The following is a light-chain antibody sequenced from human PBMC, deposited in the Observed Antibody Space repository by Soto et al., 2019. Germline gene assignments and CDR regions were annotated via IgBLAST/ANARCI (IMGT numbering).Light chain of an antibody. CDR2: DVT. V-gene: IGLV2-14*03. Sequence: QSALTQPASVSGSPGQSSTIFCTGTSSDVGGYNYVSWYQQRPGKPPKLMIYDVTNRPSGVSNRFSGSKSGSTASLTISGLQAEDDGDDYCISYTNRNTVVFGGGTKLTVL. CDR3: ISYTNRNTVV. CDR1: SSDVGGYNY. J-gene: IGLJ3*02.